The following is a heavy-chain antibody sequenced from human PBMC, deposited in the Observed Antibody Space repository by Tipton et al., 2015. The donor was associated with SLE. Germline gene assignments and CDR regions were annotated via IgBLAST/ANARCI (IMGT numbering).Heavy chain of an antibody. J-gene: IGHJ5*02. CDR1: GGSISSYY. CDR3: ARVAAGIDL. CDR2: IYYSGST. D-gene: IGHD6-25*01. V-gene: IGHV4-59*01. Sequence: TLSLTCTVSGGSISSYYWSWIRQPPGKGLGWIGYIYYSGSTNYNPSLKSRVTISVDTSKNQFSLKLSSVTAADTAVYYCARVAAGIDLWGQGIPVTVSS.